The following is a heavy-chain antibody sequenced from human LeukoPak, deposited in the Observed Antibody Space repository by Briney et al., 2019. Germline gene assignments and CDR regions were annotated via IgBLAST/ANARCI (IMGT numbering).Heavy chain of an antibody. J-gene: IGHJ4*02. CDR3: VSAIRGSPIDY. D-gene: IGHD3-10*01. Sequence: AGGSLRLSCAASVFSFSNYWMGWVRQAPGKGLACVANIKTDGSETYYVDSVKGRFTISRDNAKNSLFLQMNSLRAEDTAIYYCVSAIRGSPIDYWGQGTLVSVPS. V-gene: IGHV3-7*01. CDR2: IKTDGSET. CDR1: VFSFSNYW.